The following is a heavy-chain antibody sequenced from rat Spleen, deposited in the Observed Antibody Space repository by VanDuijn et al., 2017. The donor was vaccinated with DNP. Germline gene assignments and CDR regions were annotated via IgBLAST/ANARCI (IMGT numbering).Heavy chain of an antibody. CDR2: ISTGGGIT. Sequence: EVQLVASGGGLVQPGRSLTLSCAVSGFTFSNHGMAWVRQAPTTGLEWVASISTGGGITYYRDSVKGRFTISRDDAKNTQYLQMDSLRSEDTATYYCARHEDYSSYIYGFAYWGQGTLVTVSS. D-gene: IGHD1-2*01. J-gene: IGHJ3*01. V-gene: IGHV5S13*01. CDR1: GFTFSNHG. CDR3: ARHEDYSSYIYGFAY.